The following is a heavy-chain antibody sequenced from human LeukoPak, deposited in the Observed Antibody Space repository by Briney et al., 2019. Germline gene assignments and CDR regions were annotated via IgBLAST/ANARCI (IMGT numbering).Heavy chain of an antibody. CDR2: ISDSGDYT. V-gene: IGHV3-23*01. J-gene: IGHJ4*02. Sequence: GGSLRLSCAGSGFTFSSYTMSWVRQSPGRGLEWVSVISDSGDYTSYADSVRGRFTISRDNSRNTLYLQMISLRPEDTAVYYCAKDTSMGKYCTNGVCSPFDYWGQGTLVTVSS. CDR3: AKDTSMGKYCTNGVCSPFDY. CDR1: GFTFSSYT. D-gene: IGHD2-8*01.